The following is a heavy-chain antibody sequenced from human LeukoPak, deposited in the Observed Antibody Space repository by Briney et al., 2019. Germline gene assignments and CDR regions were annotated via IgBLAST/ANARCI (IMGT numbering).Heavy chain of an antibody. V-gene: IGHV3-9*03. CDR1: GFTFDDYA. J-gene: IGHJ4*02. CDR3: AKDRDDILTGSLDY. Sequence: SGGSLRLSCAASGFTFDDYAMHWVRQAPGQGLEWVSGISWNSGSIGYADSVKGRFTISRDNAKNSLYLQMNSLRAEDMALYYCAKDRDDILTGSLDYWGQGTLVTVSS. CDR2: ISWNSGSI. D-gene: IGHD3-9*01.